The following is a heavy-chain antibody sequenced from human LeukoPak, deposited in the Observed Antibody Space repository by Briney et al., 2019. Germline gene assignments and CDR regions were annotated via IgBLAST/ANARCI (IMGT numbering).Heavy chain of an antibody. CDR2: INAGNGNT. J-gene: IGHJ5*02. V-gene: IGHV1-3*01. CDR1: GYTFTSYA. D-gene: IGHD3-10*01. CDR3: ARSYGSGSRANWFDP. Sequence: GASVTVSCKASGYTFTSYAMHWVRQAPGQRLEWMGWINAGNGNTKYSQKFQGRVTITRDTSASTAYMELSSLRSEDTAVYYCARSYGSGSRANWFDPWGQGTLVTVSS.